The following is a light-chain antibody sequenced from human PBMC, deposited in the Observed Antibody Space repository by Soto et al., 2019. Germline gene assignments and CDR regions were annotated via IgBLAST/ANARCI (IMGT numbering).Light chain of an antibody. CDR2: TTS. Sequence: DIQITQSPSPLSASVGDRLTITCRESQSISNFLNWYQQRPGKAPKLLIHTTSSLHSGVPSRFSASGTGTVCTRTISSLQHEDFTTAYCQQSYSTPQTFCGGTKVDIK. CDR1: QSISNF. J-gene: IGKJ4*01. V-gene: IGKV1-39*01. CDR3: QQSYSTPQT.